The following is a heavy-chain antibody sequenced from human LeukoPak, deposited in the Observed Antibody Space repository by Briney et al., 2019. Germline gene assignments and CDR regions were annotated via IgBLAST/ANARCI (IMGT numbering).Heavy chain of an antibody. J-gene: IGHJ4*02. V-gene: IGHV3-53*01. D-gene: IGHD4-23*01. CDR2: IYSGGST. Sequence: PGGSLRLSCAASGFTDSSNHLSWVRQAPGKGLEWVSVIYSGGSTYYAGSVKGRFSISRDNSKNTLYLQMNSLRAEDTAVYYCARDLGGSQDYWGQGILVTVSS. CDR1: GFTDSSNH. CDR3: ARDLGGSQDY.